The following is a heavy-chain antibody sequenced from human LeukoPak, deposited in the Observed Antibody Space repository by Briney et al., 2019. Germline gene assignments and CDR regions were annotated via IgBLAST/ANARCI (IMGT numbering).Heavy chain of an antibody. J-gene: IGHJ5*02. CDR3: ARDVVVVPAAIRAYNWFDP. V-gene: IGHV7-4-1*02. D-gene: IGHD2-2*02. CDR1: GYTFTSYA. CDR2: INTNTGNP. Sequence: ASVKVSCKASGYTFTSYAMNCVRQAPGQGLEWVGWINTNTGNPTYAQGFTGRFVFSLDTSVSTAYLQISSLKAEDTAVYYCARDVVVVPAAIRAYNWFDPWGQGTLVTVSS.